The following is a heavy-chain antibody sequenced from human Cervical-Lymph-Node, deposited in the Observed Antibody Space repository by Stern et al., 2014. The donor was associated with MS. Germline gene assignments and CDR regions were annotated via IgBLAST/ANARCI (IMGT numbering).Heavy chain of an antibody. D-gene: IGHD2-21*01. Sequence: VQLVESGAGLVQPGGSLRLSCVASGFSLSNYAMNWVRQAPGQGLEWVSSISSSRSIIYYGASVKGRFTISRDNAKNSLYLQMDSLRDEDTSVYYCARSLSLQGIWGQGTLVTVSS. CDR1: GFSLSNYA. CDR3: ARSLSLQGI. CDR2: ISSSRSII. J-gene: IGHJ4*02. V-gene: IGHV3-48*02.